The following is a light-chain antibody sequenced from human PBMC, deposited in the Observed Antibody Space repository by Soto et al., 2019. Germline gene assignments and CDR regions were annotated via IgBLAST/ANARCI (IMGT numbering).Light chain of an antibody. CDR2: KAY. CDR3: HQYDNYST. V-gene: IGKV1-5*03. J-gene: IGKJ4*01. Sequence: DIQMTQSPSTLSASVGDRVTITCRASQSVGTWLAWYQLNPGKAPNVLLYKAYSLQSGVPSRFSGSWSGTEFTLTISILQADDFATYFCHQYDNYSTFGGGTRVEIK. CDR1: QSVGTW.